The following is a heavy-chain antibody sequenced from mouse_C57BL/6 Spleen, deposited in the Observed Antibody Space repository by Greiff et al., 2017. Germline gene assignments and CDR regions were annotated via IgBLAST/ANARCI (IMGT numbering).Heavy chain of an antibody. V-gene: IGHV1-61*01. CDR2: IYPSDSET. J-gene: IGHJ2*01. CDR1: GYTFTSYW. Sequence: QVQLQQPGAELVRPGSSVKLSCKASGYTFTSYWMDWVKQTPGQGLEWIGNIYPSDSETHYNQKFKDKATLTVDKSSSTAYMQLSSLTSEDSAVDYCAREGGYFDHWGEGSTLTVSS. CDR3: AREGGYFDH.